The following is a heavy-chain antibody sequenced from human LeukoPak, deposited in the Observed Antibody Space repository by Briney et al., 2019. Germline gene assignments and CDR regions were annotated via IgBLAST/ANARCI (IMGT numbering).Heavy chain of an antibody. CDR3: ARGSHYYYYMDV. CDR1: GFTFSSYA. CDR2: ISYDGSNK. J-gene: IGHJ6*03. Sequence: GGSLRLSCAASGFTFSSYAMHWVRQAPGKGLEWVAVISYDGSNKYYADSVKGRFTISRDNSKNTLYLQMNSLRAEDTAVYYCARGSHYYYYMDVWGKGTPVTVSS. V-gene: IGHV3-30*04.